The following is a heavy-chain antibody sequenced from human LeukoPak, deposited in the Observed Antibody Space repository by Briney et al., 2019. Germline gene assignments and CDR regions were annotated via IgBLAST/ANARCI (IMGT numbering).Heavy chain of an antibody. CDR1: GFTLSGYS. Sequence: GGSLRLSCAASGFTLSGYSMNWVRQAPGKGLEWVSSISSSSSYIYYAGSVKGRFTISRDNAKNSLYLQMNSLRAEDTAVYYCAREGYSPYWGQGTLVTVSS. V-gene: IGHV3-21*01. D-gene: IGHD6-13*01. CDR2: ISSSSSYI. CDR3: AREGYSPY. J-gene: IGHJ4*02.